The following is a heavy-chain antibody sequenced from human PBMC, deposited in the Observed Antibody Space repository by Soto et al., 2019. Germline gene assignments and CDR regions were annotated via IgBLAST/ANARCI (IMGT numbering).Heavy chain of an antibody. CDR2: ISSSGSTI. V-gene: IGHV3-48*03. CDR3: ARAPKGVINWFDP. D-gene: IGHD3-16*01. CDR1: GFTFSSYE. Sequence: GSLRLSCAASGFTFSSYEMNWVRQAPGKGLEWVSYISSSGSTIYYADSVKGRFTISRDNAKNSLYLQMNSLRAEDTAVYYCARAPKGVINWFDPWGQGTLVTVSS. J-gene: IGHJ5*02.